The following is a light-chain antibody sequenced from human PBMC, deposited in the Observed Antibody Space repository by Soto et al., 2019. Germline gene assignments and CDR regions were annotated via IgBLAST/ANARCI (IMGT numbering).Light chain of an antibody. CDR2: EVS. J-gene: IGLJ3*02. Sequence: QSALTQPASVSGSPGQSIAISCTGTRSDVGAYGYVSWYQQHPDKAPKLMLFEVSMRPSGVSNRFSGSKSGNTASLTISGLQADDEADYYCSSYTTGNTVVFGGGTKLTVL. V-gene: IGLV2-14*01. CDR3: SSYTTGNTVV. CDR1: RSDVGAYGY.